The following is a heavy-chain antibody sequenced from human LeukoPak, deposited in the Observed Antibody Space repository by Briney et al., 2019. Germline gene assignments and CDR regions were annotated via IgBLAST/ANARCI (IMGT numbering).Heavy chain of an antibody. J-gene: IGHJ4*02. CDR1: GFTFSSYA. D-gene: IGHD5-12*01. V-gene: IGHV3-23*01. Sequence: GGSLRLSCAASGFTFSSYAMSWVRQAPGKGLEWVSAISGSGGSTYYADSVKGRFTISRDNAKNSLYLQMNSLRAEDTAVYYCARDRVVIGGYETFDYWGQGTLVTVSS. CDR3: ARDRVVIGGYETFDY. CDR2: ISGSGGST.